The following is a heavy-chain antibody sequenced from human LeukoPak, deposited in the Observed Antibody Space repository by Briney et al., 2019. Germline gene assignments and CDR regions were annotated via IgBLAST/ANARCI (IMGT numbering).Heavy chain of an antibody. Sequence: GGSLRLSCAASGFTFSSYAMNWVRQAPGKGLEWGSGIGYTGDSTFYADSVKGRFTVSRDSSKNTLFLLMNSLRAEDTALYYCAKSPTVDAAFDIWGQGTMVTVSS. CDR3: AKSPTVDAAFDI. CDR2: IGYTGDST. V-gene: IGHV3-23*01. D-gene: IGHD4-23*01. CDR1: GFTFSSYA. J-gene: IGHJ3*02.